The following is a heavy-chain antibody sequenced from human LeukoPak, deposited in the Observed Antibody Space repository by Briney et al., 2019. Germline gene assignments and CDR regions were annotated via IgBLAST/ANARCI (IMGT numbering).Heavy chain of an antibody. CDR3: AKVPGSSRYNRFDP. CDR2: IRYDGSNK. Sequence: GGSLRLSCAASGFTFSSYGMHWVRQAPGKGLEWVAFIRYDGSNKYYADSVKGRFTISRDNSKNTLYLQMNSLRAGDTAVYYCAKVPGSSRYNRFDPWGQGTLVTVSS. D-gene: IGHD6-13*01. V-gene: IGHV3-30*02. CDR1: GFTFSSYG. J-gene: IGHJ5*02.